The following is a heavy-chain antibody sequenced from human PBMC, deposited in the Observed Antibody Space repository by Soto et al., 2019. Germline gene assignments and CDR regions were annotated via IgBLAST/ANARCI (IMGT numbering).Heavy chain of an antibody. Sequence: GGSLRLSCAASGFSFSSYGMHWVRQTPGKGLEWVAVIWYDGSNKYYADSVKGRFTISRDNSKNTLYLLMNSLRAEDTAVYYCGREGSGDRPAFDMGGKGIRATVPS. D-gene: IGHD3-10*01. CDR2: IWYDGSNK. J-gene: IGHJ3*02. CDR1: GFSFSSYG. CDR3: GREGSGDRPAFDM. V-gene: IGHV3-33*01.